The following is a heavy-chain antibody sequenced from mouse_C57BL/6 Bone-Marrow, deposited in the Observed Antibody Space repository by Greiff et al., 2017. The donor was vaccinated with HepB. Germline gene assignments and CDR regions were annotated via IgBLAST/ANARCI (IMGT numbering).Heavy chain of an antibody. Sequence: QVQLQQSGAELARPGASVKLSCKASGYTFTSYGISWVKQRTGQGLEWIGEIYPRSGNTYYNEKFKGKATLTADKSSSTAYMELRSLTSEASAVYFCAQGGAIYSNYVGDYWGQGTTLTVSS. CDR1: GYTFTSYG. V-gene: IGHV1-81*01. CDR2: IYPRSGNT. J-gene: IGHJ2*01. CDR3: AQGGAIYSNYVGDY. D-gene: IGHD2-5*01.